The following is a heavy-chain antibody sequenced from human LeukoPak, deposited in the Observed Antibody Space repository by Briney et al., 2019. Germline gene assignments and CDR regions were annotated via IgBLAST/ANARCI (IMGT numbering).Heavy chain of an antibody. J-gene: IGHJ4*02. V-gene: IGHV3-30-3*01. Sequence: GGSLSLSFAASGFTFSSYAMHWVRQAPGKGLEWVAVISYDGSNKYYADSVKGRFTISRDNSKNTLYLQMNSLRSEDTAVYYCAKDDPTGRYRWGQGTLVTVSS. CDR1: GFTFSSYA. CDR2: ISYDGSNK. CDR3: AKDDPTGRYR. D-gene: IGHD1-26*01.